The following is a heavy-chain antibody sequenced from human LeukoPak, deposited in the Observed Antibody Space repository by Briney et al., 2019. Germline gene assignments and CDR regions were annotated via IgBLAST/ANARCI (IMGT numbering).Heavy chain of an antibody. D-gene: IGHD3-16*01. CDR3: AKGLGPTYYYYGMDV. J-gene: IGHJ6*02. CDR2: ISGSGGST. Sequence: GGSLRLSCAAPGFTFSSYAMSWVRQAPGKGLEWVSAISGSGGSTFYADSVKGRFTISRDNSKNTLYLQMNSLRAEDTAVYYCAKGLGPTYYYYGMDVWGQGTTVTVSS. CDR1: GFTFSSYA. V-gene: IGHV3-23*01.